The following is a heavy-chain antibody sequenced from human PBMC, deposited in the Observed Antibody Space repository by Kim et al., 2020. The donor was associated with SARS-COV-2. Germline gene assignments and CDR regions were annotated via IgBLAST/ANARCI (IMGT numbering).Heavy chain of an antibody. V-gene: IGHV3-23*01. CDR3: ANQVRLGFDY. D-gene: IGHD3-16*01. Sequence: GGSLRLCCAASGFTFSTSGMSWVRQAPGKGLEWVSAISGSGGTTYYADSVKGRFTISRDNSKNTLYLEMNSLRAEDTAVYCCANQVRLGFDYWGQGTL. CDR1: GFTFSTSG. J-gene: IGHJ4*02. CDR2: ISGSGGTT.